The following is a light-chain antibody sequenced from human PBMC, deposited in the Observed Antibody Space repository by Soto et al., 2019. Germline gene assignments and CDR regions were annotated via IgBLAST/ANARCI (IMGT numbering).Light chain of an antibody. J-gene: IGLJ1*01. CDR1: SSNIGGNY. V-gene: IGLV1-44*01. CDR2: ETY. Sequence: QAVVTQTPSASGTPGQRVTFSCSGGSSNIGGNYVSWFQQLPGMAPKLLIYETYKRPSGVPDRFSGSKSGTSASLAISGLQGDDEADYYCSSYTDSSTYVFGTGTKLTVL. CDR3: SSYTDSSTYV.